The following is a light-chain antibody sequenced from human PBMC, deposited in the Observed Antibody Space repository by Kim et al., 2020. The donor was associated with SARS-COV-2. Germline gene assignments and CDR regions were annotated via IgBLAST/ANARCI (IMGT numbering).Light chain of an antibody. CDR1: QGISSY. J-gene: IGKJ4*01. V-gene: IGKV1-9*01. Sequence: DIQLTQSPSFLSASVGDRVTITCRASQGISSYLAWYQQKPGKAPKLLIYAASTLQSGVPSRFRGSGSGTEFTLTISSLQPEDFATYYCQQLNSYPNTFGGGTKVDIK. CDR2: AAS. CDR3: QQLNSYPNT.